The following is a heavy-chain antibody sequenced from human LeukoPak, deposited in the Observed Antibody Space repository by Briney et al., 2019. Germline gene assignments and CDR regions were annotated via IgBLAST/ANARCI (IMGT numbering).Heavy chain of an antibody. CDR2: MYYSGST. D-gene: IGHD6-19*01. V-gene: IGHV4-39*01. J-gene: IGHJ5*02. CDR3: ARQSLVGSSGWYKGINWFDP. Sequence: KPSETLSLTCTVSGGSISSSSDYWGWVRQPPGKGLEWIGSMYYSGSTYYNPSLKSRVTISVDTSKSQFSLKLSSVTAADTAVYYCARQSLVGSSGWYKGINWFDPWGQGTLVTVSS. CDR1: GGSISSSSDY.